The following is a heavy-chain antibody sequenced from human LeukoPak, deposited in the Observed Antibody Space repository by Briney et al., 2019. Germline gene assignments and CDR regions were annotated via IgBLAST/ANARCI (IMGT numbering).Heavy chain of an antibody. CDR2: IYYSGST. D-gene: IGHD4-23*01. CDR3: AKRGGGGNPTDGAFDI. CDR1: GGSISSGDYY. J-gene: IGHJ3*02. V-gene: IGHV4-30-4*01. Sequence: SETLSLTCTVSGGSISSGDYYWSWIRQPPGKGLEWIGFIYYSGSTYYNPSLKSRATISVDTSKTQFSLKLSSVTAADTAVYYCAKRGGGGNPTDGAFDIWGQGTMVTVSS.